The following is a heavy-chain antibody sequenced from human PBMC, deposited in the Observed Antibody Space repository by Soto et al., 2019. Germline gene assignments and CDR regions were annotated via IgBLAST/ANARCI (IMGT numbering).Heavy chain of an antibody. D-gene: IGHD2-2*03. V-gene: IGHV4-59*01. Sequence: SETLSLTCTVSGGSISSYYWSWIRQPPGKGLECIGYIYYSGSTNYNPSLKSRVTISVDTSKNQFSLKLSSVTAADTAVYYCARGVMDIVLVRDAEEVYWFDPSSQGNLVTVS. J-gene: IGHJ5*01. CDR3: ARGVMDIVLVRDAEEVYWFDP. CDR2: IYYSGST. CDR1: GGSISSYY.